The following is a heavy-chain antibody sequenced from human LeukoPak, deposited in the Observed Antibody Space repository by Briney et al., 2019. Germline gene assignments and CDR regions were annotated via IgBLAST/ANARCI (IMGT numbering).Heavy chain of an antibody. D-gene: IGHD1-1*01. J-gene: IGHJ4*02. CDR1: GFTFSSYS. CDR3: ARCTTGKTFGSLREIKKSREIDY. CDR2: ISSSSSYI. V-gene: IGHV3-21*01. Sequence: GGSLRLSCAASGFTFSSYSMNWVRQAPGKGLEWVSSISSSSSYINYADSVRGRFTISRDNAKNSLFLQMDSLRGEDTAVYYCARCTTGKTFGSLREIKKSREIDYWGQGTLVTVSS.